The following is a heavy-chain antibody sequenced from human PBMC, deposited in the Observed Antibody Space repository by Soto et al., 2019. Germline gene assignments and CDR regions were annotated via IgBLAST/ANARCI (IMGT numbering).Heavy chain of an antibody. V-gene: IGHV3-21*01. CDR1: GFTFSSYS. D-gene: IGHD2-15*01. CDR2: ISSSSSYI. Sequence: GGSLRLSCAASGFTFSSYSMNWVRQAPGKGLEWVSSISSSSSYIYYADSVKGRFTISRDNAKNSLYLQMNSLRAEDTAVYYCAREGGSSTHFDYWGQGTLVTVSS. CDR3: AREGGSSTHFDY. J-gene: IGHJ4*02.